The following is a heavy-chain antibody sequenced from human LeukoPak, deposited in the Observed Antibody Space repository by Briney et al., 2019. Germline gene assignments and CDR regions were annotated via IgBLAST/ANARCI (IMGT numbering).Heavy chain of an antibody. CDR3: ARVTLISFGGIIVSYYFDY. J-gene: IGHJ4*02. V-gene: IGHV3-66*01. CDR2: IYSGGSA. CDR1: GSTFNNAW. Sequence: GGSLRLSCAASGSTFNNAWMSWVRQAPGKGLEWVSVIYSGGSAYYADSVKGRFTISRDNSKNTLYLQMNSLRAEDTALYYCARVTLISFGGIIVSYYFDYWGQGTLVTVSS. D-gene: IGHD3-16*02.